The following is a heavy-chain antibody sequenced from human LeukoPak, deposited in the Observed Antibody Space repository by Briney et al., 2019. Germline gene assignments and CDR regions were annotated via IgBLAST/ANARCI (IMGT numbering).Heavy chain of an antibody. D-gene: IGHD5-18*01. Sequence: ASVKVSXKASGYTFTSYYMHWVRQAPGQGLEWIGIINPSGGSTSYAQKFQGRVTMTRDTSTSTVYMELSSLRSEDTAVYYCARGRVGPRGYSYGYDFDYWGQGTLVTVSS. CDR2: INPSGGST. CDR1: GYTFTSYY. CDR3: ARGRVGPRGYSYGYDFDY. V-gene: IGHV1-46*01. J-gene: IGHJ4*02.